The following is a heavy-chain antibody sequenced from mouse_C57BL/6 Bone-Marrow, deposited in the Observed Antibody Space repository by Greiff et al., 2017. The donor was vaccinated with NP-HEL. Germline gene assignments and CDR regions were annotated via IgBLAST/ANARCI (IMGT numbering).Heavy chain of an antibody. CDR1: GYTFTSYG. Sequence: VQLQQSGAELARPGASVKLSCKASGYTFTSYGISWVKQRTGQGLEWIGEIYPRSGNTYYNEEFKGKATLTADKSSSTAYMELRSLTSEDSAVYFCARGFYYGSSYGWYFDVWGTGTTVTVSS. D-gene: IGHD1-1*01. CDR2: IYPRSGNT. V-gene: IGHV1-81*01. CDR3: ARGFYYGSSYGWYFDV. J-gene: IGHJ1*03.